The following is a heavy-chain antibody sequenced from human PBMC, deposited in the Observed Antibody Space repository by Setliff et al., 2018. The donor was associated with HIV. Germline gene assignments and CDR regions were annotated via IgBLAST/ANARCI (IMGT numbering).Heavy chain of an antibody. J-gene: IGHJ3*02. D-gene: IGHD3-9*01. CDR1: GDSISNYY. CDR2: IYNSAST. V-gene: IGHV4-4*07. CDR3: AREKGRYFDWSHTRDAFDI. Sequence: PSETLSLTCTVSGDSISNYYWSWIRQPAEKGLEWIGRIYNSASTSYNPSLKSRVTISVDTSKNQFSLNLSSVTAADTAVYYCAREKGRYFDWSHTRDAFDIWGQGTMVTVSS.